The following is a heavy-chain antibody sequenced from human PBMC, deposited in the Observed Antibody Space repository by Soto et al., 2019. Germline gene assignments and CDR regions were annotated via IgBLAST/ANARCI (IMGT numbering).Heavy chain of an antibody. CDR3: AKAHYYDRSGYYYLSYYGMDV. CDR2: ISNAGNNK. Sequence: GGSLRLSCAASGFTFSSFVMHWVRQAPGKGLEWVAHISNAGNNKYYGDSVKGRFTISRDNFKNTLYLQMSSLRADDTAIYYCAKAHYYDRSGYYYLSYYGMDVWGQGTTVTVSS. CDR1: GFTFSSFV. D-gene: IGHD3-22*01. V-gene: IGHV3-30*18. J-gene: IGHJ6*02.